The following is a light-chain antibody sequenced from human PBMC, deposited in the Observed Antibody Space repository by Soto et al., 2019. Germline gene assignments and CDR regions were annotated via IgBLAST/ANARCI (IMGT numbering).Light chain of an antibody. Sequence: DIQMTQSPSILSASVGDRVAITCRASQSIRSWLAWYQQKPGKAPKLLIYDAYSLESGVPSRFSGRRSGTEFTLTIADLQPEDFATYYCQQYESYSPLTVGGGTKVDIK. J-gene: IGKJ4*01. V-gene: IGKV1-5*01. CDR2: DAY. CDR1: QSIRSW. CDR3: QQYESYSPLT.